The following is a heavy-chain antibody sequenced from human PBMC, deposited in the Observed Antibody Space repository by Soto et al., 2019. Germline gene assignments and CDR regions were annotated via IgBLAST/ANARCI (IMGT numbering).Heavy chain of an antibody. Sequence: QLQLQESGPGLVKPSETLSLTCTVSGGSISSSSYYWGWIRQPPGKGLEWIGSIYYSGSTYYNPSLKSRVTISVDTSKNQFSLKLSSVTAADTAVYYCARRVGIVVVTAMYDYWGQGTLVTVSS. CDR1: GGSISSSSYY. V-gene: IGHV4-39*01. CDR3: ARRVGIVVVTAMYDY. CDR2: IYYSGST. J-gene: IGHJ4*02. D-gene: IGHD2-21*02.